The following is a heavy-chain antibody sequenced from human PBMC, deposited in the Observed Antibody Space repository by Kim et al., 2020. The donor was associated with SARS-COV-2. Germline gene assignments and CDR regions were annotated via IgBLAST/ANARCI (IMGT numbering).Heavy chain of an antibody. D-gene: IGHD6-19*01. J-gene: IGHJ4*02. V-gene: IGHV3-30*02. Sequence: SVKGRFTISRDNSKNTLYLQRNSLRAEDTAVYYCAKDLRPNSSGWYVFDYWGQGTLVTVSS. CDR3: AKDLRPNSSGWYVFDY.